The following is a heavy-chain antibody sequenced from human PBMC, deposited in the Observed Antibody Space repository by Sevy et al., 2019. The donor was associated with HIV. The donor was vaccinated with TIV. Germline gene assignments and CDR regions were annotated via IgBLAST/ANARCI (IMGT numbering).Heavy chain of an antibody. D-gene: IGHD6-13*01. CDR1: GGSISSGSYY. CDR3: ARAAIAAAGTPGFSNYYYYYYMDV. Sequence: SETLSLTCTVSGGSISSGSYYWSWIRQPAGKGLEWIGRIYTSGSTNYNPSLKSRVTISVDTSKNQFSLRLSSVTAADTAVYYCARAAIAAAGTPGFSNYYYYYYMDVWGKGTTVTVSS. CDR2: IYTSGST. J-gene: IGHJ6*03. V-gene: IGHV4-61*02.